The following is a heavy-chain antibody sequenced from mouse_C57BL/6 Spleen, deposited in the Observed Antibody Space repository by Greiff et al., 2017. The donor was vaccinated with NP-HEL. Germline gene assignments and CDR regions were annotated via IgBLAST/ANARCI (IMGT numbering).Heavy chain of an antibody. CDR3: ASQPLFLPFDY. D-gene: IGHD1-1*01. V-gene: IGHV1-82*01. Sequence: VQLQQSGPELVKPGASVKISCKASGYAFSSSWMNWVKQRPGKGLEWIGRIYPGDGDTNYNGKFKGKATLTADKSSSTAYMQLSSLTSEDSAVYFCASQPLFLPFDYWGQGTTLTVSS. CDR2: IYPGDGDT. CDR1: GYAFSSSW. J-gene: IGHJ2*01.